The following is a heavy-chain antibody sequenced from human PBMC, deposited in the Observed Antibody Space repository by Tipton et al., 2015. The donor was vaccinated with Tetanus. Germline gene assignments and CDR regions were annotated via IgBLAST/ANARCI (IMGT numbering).Heavy chain of an antibody. J-gene: IGHJ4*02. CDR1: GFTFRSYW. CDR2: IKEDGSEM. CDR3: ARLRVYCSTACYSREDY. Sequence: SVRLSCVASGFTFRSYWMSWVRQAPGKGLEWVANIKEDGSEMYYADSVKGRFTISRDNARNSLSVHMNSLTAEDTAVYYCARLRVYCSTACYSREDYWGQGTLVTVSS. V-gene: IGHV3-7*01. D-gene: IGHD2/OR15-2a*01.